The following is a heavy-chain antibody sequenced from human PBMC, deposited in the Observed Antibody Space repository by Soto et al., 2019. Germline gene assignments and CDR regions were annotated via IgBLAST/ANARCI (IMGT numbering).Heavy chain of an antibody. V-gene: IGHV5-51*01. Sequence: GAALKISCKGSGYRLTSYWMCWMRQTPGKGLEWMGMIYLGDSNTRYSPSFEGQVTISADKSTTTAYLQWSSLKASDSAMYYCARQSYCSSTSCYTVDSWGQGTLVTVSS. J-gene: IGHJ4*02. CDR2: IYLGDSNT. CDR1: GYRLTSYW. D-gene: IGHD2-2*02. CDR3: ARQSYCSSTSCYTVDS.